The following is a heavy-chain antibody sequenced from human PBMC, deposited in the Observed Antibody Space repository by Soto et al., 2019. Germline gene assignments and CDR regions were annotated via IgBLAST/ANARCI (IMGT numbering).Heavy chain of an antibody. CDR1: GFTFSSYG. J-gene: IGHJ4*02. CDR2: IWYDGSNK. D-gene: IGHD1-20*01. Sequence: PGGSLRLSCAASGFTFSSYGMHWVRQAPGKGLEWVAVIWYDGSNKYYADSVKGRFTISRDNSKNTLYLQMNSLRAEDTAVYYCARGYNWNHGHYFDYWGQGTLVTVSS. V-gene: IGHV3-33*01. CDR3: ARGYNWNHGHYFDY.